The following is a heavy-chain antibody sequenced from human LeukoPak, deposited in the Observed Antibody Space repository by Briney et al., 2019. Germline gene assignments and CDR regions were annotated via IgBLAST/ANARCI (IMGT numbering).Heavy chain of an antibody. Sequence: SVKVSCKASGGTFSSYAISWVRQAPGQGLEWMGGIIPIFGTANHAQKFQGRVTITTDESTSTAYMELSSLRSEDTAVYYCARDLRYSSSFLNTQGKNYYYYYYMDVWGKGTTVTVSS. V-gene: IGHV1-69*05. J-gene: IGHJ6*03. CDR3: ARDLRYSSSFLNTQGKNYYYYYYMDV. CDR1: GGTFSSYA. D-gene: IGHD6-6*01. CDR2: IIPIFGTA.